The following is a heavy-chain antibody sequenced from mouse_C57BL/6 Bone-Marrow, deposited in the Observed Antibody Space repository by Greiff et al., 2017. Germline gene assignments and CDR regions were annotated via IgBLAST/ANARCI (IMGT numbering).Heavy chain of an antibody. J-gene: IGHJ2*01. CDR3: ARNYYGSSYYFDY. CDR2: IDPSDSYT. Sequence: QVQLQQPGAELVMPGASVKLSCKASGYTFTSYWMHWVKQRPGQGLEWIGEIDPSDSYTNYNQKFKGKSTLTVDKSSSTAYIQLSSLTSEDSAVDYCARNYYGSSYYFDYWGQGTTLTVSS. V-gene: IGHV1-69*01. D-gene: IGHD1-1*01. CDR1: GYTFTSYW.